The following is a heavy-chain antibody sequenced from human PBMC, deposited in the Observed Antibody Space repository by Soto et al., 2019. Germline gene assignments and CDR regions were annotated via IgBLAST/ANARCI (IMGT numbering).Heavy chain of an antibody. CDR3: ANVKYSSSWSTFDY. Sequence: GGSLRLSCVVSGSTFSSDDMSWVRQAPGRGLEWVSGISDSGGSTYYADSVKGRFTISRDNSKNTLYLQMNSLRAEDTAVYYCANVKYSSSWSTFDYWGQGTLVTVSS. CDR1: GSTFSSDD. D-gene: IGHD6-13*01. J-gene: IGHJ4*02. CDR2: ISDSGGST. V-gene: IGHV3-23*01.